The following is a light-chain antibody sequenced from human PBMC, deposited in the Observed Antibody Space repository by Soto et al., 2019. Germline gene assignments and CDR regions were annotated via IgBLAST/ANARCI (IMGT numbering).Light chain of an antibody. CDR3: MQAVPIPHT. CDR1: QSLLHSYGYDY. V-gene: IGKV2-28*01. J-gene: IGKJ2*01. Sequence: DIVMTQSPLSLPVTPGEPASISCRSSQSLLHSYGYDYVDWFLQKPGQSPQLLIYLDSNRASVVTDRFSGSGSGTEFTLKSSRVEAEDVGFDYCMQAVPIPHTFGQGTKLEI. CDR2: LDS.